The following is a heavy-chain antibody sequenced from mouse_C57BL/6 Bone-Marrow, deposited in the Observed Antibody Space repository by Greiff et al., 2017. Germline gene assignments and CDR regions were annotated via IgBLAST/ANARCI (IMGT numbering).Heavy chain of an antibody. Sequence: VKLQQPGAELVRPGSSVKLSCKASGYTFTSYWMDWVKQRPGQGLEWIGNIYPSDSETHYNQKFKDKATLTVDKSSSTAYMQLSSLTSEDSAVYYCARAGRTWFAYWGQGTLVTVSA. CDR3: ARAGRTWFAY. CDR2: IYPSDSET. V-gene: IGHV1-61*01. D-gene: IGHD4-1*01. CDR1: GYTFTSYW. J-gene: IGHJ3*01.